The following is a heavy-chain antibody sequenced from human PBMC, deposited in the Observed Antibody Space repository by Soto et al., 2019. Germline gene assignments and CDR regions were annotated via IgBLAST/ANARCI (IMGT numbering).Heavy chain of an antibody. CDR3: AKATRSGWYFDAFDI. J-gene: IGHJ3*02. Sequence: GGSLRLSCAASGFTFSSYGMHWVRQAPGKGLEWVAVISYDGSNKYYADSVKGRFTISRDNSKNTLYLQMNSLRAEDTAVYYCAKATRSGWYFDAFDIWGQGTMVTVSS. D-gene: IGHD6-19*01. CDR2: ISYDGSNK. V-gene: IGHV3-30*18. CDR1: GFTFSSYG.